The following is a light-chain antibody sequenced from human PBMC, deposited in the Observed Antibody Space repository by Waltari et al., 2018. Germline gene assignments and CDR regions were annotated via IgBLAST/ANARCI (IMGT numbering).Light chain of an antibody. Sequence: SSGLTQEPAVSVALGQTVKLTCQGDSLTTYYASWFQQKPGQAPTLVISTRDKRPSGIPDRFSGAGSGSTASLTITGAQADDEADYYCNSRDNSGNYLFGTGTTVTVL. CDR1: SLTTYY. V-gene: IGLV3-19*01. J-gene: IGLJ1*01. CDR3: NSRDNSGNYL. CDR2: TRD.